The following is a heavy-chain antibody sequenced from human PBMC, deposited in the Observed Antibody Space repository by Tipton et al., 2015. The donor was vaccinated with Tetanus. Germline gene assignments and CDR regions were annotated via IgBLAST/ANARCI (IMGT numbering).Heavy chain of an antibody. D-gene: IGHD2-15*01. CDR2: INQDGSQI. V-gene: IGHV3-7*03. Sequence: SLRLSCAASGFTFSSYWMNWVRQAPGKGLEWVANINQDGSQISYGDSVKGRFTISRDNSKNMLYLQMSSLRAEDTAIYYCVKESLEVGKGYFDYWGQGTLVTVPS. J-gene: IGHJ4*02. CDR1: GFTFSSYW. CDR3: VKESLEVGKGYFDY.